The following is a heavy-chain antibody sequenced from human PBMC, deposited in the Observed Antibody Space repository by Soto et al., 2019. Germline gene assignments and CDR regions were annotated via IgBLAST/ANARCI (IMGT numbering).Heavy chain of an antibody. Sequence: PSETLSLTCNVSGGSISNYYWTWIRQSPEKGLEWIGYMYYNGNINYNPSLKSRVTISIDTSKNQFSVTLKSVTSADRAVYYCASGGIWFDPWGQGVLVTVSS. V-gene: IGHV4-59*01. D-gene: IGHD3-16*01. CDR3: ASGGIWFDP. CDR2: MYYNGNI. J-gene: IGHJ5*02. CDR1: GGSISNYY.